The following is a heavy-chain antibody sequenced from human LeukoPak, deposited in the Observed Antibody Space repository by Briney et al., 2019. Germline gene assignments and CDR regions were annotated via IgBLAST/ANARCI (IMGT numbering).Heavy chain of an antibody. CDR2: ISGSGGST. J-gene: IGHJ6*03. D-gene: IGHD1-1*01. CDR1: GFTFSSYG. CDR3: ARAGVERYYYYYYMDV. Sequence: GGSLRLSCAASGFTFSSYGMSWVRQAPGKGLEWVSAISGSGGSTYYADSVKGRFTISRDNSKSTLYLQMNSLRSDDTAVYYCARAGVERYYYYYYMDVWGKGTTVTVSS. V-gene: IGHV3-23*01.